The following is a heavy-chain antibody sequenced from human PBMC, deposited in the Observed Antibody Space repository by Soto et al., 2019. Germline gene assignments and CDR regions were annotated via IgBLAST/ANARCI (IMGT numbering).Heavy chain of an antibody. CDR2: ISGSGGST. CDR3: AKDKDEDFWSGYYTSYYYYGMDV. Sequence: PGGSLRLSCAASGFTFSSYAMSWVRQAPGKGLEWVSAISGSGGSTYYADSVKGRFTISRDNSKNTLYLQMNSLRAEDTAVYYCAKDKDEDFWSGYYTSYYYYGMDVWGQGTTVTVSS. V-gene: IGHV3-23*01. CDR1: GFTFSSYA. D-gene: IGHD3-3*01. J-gene: IGHJ6*02.